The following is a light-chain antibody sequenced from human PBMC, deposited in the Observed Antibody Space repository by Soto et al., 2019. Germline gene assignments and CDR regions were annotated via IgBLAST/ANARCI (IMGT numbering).Light chain of an antibody. CDR1: SSDVGDYDL. CDR3: SSYTATSTLPI. Sequence: QSVLTQPASVSGSPGQSITISCTGTSSDVGDYDLVSWYQHYPGKAPQLMIFEVSYRASGVSNRFSGSKSGNTASLTISGLQAEDEADYYCSSYTATSTLPIFGTGTKVTVL. CDR2: EVS. V-gene: IGLV2-14*01. J-gene: IGLJ1*01.